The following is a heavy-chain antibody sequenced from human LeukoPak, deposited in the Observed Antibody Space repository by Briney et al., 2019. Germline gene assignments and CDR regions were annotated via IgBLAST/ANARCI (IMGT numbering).Heavy chain of an antibody. J-gene: IGHJ6*02. CDR3: ARDPYSSTWSYGMDV. CDR1: GFTSSIYW. Sequence: PRGSLRLSCAASGFTSSIYWTSGGRQVPGEGLEWVANIEQGGSEKVYVDSVKGRFTISRDDAQNSLFLQMNALRAEDTAVYYCARDPYSSTWSYGMDVWGQGTTVTVSS. CDR2: IEQGGSEK. D-gene: IGHD6-13*01. V-gene: IGHV3-7*05.